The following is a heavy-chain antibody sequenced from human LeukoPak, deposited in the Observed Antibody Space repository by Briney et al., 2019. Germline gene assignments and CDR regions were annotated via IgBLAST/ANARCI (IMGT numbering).Heavy chain of an antibody. J-gene: IGHJ4*02. V-gene: IGHV4-59*01. CDR1: GGSISSYY. CDR3: ARSGYSYGYGTHFDY. D-gene: IGHD5-18*01. Sequence: SETLSLTCTVSGGSISSYYWGWIRQPPGKGLEWIGYIYYSGSTNYNPSLKSRVTISVDTSKNQFSLKLSSVTAADTAVYYCARSGYSYGYGTHFDYWGQGTLVTVSS. CDR2: IYYSGST.